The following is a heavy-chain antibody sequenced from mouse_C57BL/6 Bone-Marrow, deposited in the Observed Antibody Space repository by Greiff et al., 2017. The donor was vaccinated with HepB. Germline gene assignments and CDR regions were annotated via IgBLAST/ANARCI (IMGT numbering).Heavy chain of an antibody. V-gene: IGHV1-82*01. D-gene: IGHD1-1*01. J-gene: IGHJ3*01. Sequence: VQLQQSGPELVKPGASVKISCKASGYAFSSSWMNWVKQRPGKGLEWIGRIYPGDGDTNYNGKFKGKATLTADKSSSTAYMQLSSLTSEDSAVYFCASYYYGSRTGGFAYWGQGTLVTVSA. CDR1: GYAFSSSW. CDR2: IYPGDGDT. CDR3: ASYYYGSRTGGFAY.